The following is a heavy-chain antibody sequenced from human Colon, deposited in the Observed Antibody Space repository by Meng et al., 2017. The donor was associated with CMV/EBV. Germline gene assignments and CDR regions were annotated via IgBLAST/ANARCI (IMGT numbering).Heavy chain of an antibody. D-gene: IGHD2-21*01. V-gene: IGHV4-31*02. CDR3: ARTRVIPPSYWFDP. Sequence: SGAVIKRGGYYWSWSRQRPGKGLEWIGYISYTGSTHYNPSLKSRVIISEGTSRSQFSLKVTSVTAADTAMYYCARTRVIPPSYWFDPWGQGILVTVSS. CDR1: GAVIKRGGYY. J-gene: IGHJ5*02. CDR2: ISYTGST.